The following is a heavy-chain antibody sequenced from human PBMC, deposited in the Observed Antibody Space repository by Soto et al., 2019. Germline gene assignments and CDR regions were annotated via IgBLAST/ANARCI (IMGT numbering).Heavy chain of an antibody. CDR3: ARRYYGSGSYFSPYYFFDY. J-gene: IGHJ4*02. D-gene: IGHD3-10*01. CDR1: GHSFTSYW. V-gene: IGHV5-10-1*01. Sequence: PGESLKISCKGSGHSFTSYWISWVRQMPGKGLEWMGRIDPSDSYTNYSPSFQGHVTISADKSISTAYLQWSSLKASDTAMYYCARRYYGSGSYFSPYYFFDYWGQGTLVTVSS. CDR2: IDPSDSYT.